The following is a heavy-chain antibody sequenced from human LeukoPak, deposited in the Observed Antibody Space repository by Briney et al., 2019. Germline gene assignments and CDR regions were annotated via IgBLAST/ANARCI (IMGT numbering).Heavy chain of an antibody. J-gene: IGHJ3*02. Sequence: ASVNVSCKASGYTFTSYGISWVRQAPGQGLEWMGWISAYNGNTNYAQKLQGRVTMTTDTSTSTAYMELRSLRSDDTAVYYCARDSTRAAGDDAFDIWGQGTMVTVSS. CDR2: ISAYNGNT. V-gene: IGHV1-18*01. CDR3: ARDSTRAAGDDAFDI. D-gene: IGHD6-19*01. CDR1: GYTFTSYG.